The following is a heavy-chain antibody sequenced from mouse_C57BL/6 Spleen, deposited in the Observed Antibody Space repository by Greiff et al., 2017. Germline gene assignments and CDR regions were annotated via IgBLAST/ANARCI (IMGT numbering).Heavy chain of an antibody. J-gene: IGHJ2*01. CDR3: ARSGGYYLDY. D-gene: IGHD3-1*01. V-gene: IGHV1-78*01. CDR1: GYTFTDHT. Sequence: VKLQESDAELVKPGASVKISCKVSGYTFTDHTIHWMKQRPETGLEWIGYIYTRDGSTKYNEKFKGKATLTADQSSSTAYMQLNSLTSEDSAVYFCARSGGYYLDYWGQGTTLTVSS. CDR2: IYTRDGST.